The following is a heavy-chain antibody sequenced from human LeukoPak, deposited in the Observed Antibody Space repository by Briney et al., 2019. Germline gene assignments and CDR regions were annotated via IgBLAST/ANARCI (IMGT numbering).Heavy chain of an antibody. CDR3: AKHHSPTELDDYYFDY. V-gene: IGHV3-30*18. Sequence: PGRSLRLSCAASGFTFSSYGMHWVRQAPGKGLEWVAVISYDGSNKYYADSVKGRFTISRDNSKNTLYLQMNSLRAEDTAVYYCAKHHSPTELDDYYFDYWGQGTLVTVSS. CDR2: ISYDGSNK. J-gene: IGHJ4*02. CDR1: GFTFSSYG. D-gene: IGHD1-7*01.